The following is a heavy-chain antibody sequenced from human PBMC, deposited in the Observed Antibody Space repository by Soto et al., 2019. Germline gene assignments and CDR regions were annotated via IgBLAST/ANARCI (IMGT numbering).Heavy chain of an antibody. CDR3: AKDRNLDTAFTGYYYYGMDV. CDR2: ISYDGSNK. V-gene: IGHV3-30*18. J-gene: IGHJ6*02. CDR1: GFTFSSYG. D-gene: IGHD5-18*01. Sequence: QPGGSLRLSCAASGFTFSSYGMHWVRQAPGKGLEWVAVISYDGSNKYYADSVKGRFTISRDNSKNTLYLQMNSLRAEDTAVYYCAKDRNLDTAFTGYYYYGMDVWGQGTTVTVSS.